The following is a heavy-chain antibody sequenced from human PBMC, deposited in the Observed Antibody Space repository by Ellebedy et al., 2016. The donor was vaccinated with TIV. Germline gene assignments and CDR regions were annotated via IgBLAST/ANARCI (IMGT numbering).Heavy chain of an antibody. Sequence: MPSETLSLTCTVSGGSISTYYCSWIRQSAGKGLEWIGRINTSGSTNYNPSLKSRVAMSVDTSKIQFSLSLSAATAADTAVYYCASQSGGSGSLYDIWGQGTMVTVSS. V-gene: IGHV4-4*07. D-gene: IGHD3-10*01. J-gene: IGHJ3*02. CDR3: ASQSGGSGSLYDI. CDR1: GGSISTYY. CDR2: INTSGST.